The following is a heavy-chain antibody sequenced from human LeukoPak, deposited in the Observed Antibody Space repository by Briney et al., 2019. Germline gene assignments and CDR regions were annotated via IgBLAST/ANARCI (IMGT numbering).Heavy chain of an antibody. CDR1: GFTFSTYN. V-gene: IGHV3-48*01. D-gene: IGHD5-18*01. J-gene: IGHJ4*02. CDR3: VRDRYNYGEPYFDH. CDR2: ISSGSGTI. Sequence: GGSRRLSCTASGFTFSTYNMNWVRQAPGKGLEWVSYISSGSGTIYYAHSVKGRFTISRDNAQKSLYLQMNSLRADDTAVYFCVRDRYNYGEPYFDHWGQGALVTVSS.